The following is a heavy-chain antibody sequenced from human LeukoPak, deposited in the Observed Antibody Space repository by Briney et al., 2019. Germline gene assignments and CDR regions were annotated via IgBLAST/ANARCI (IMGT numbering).Heavy chain of an antibody. Sequence: GGSLRLSCAASGFTFSSYAMSWVRQAPGKGLEWVSAISGSGGSTYYADSVKGRFTISRDNSKNTLYLQMNSLRAEDTAAYYCARDRVYYYDSSGYLDIWGQGTMVTVSS. CDR3: ARDRVYYYDSSGYLDI. CDR2: ISGSGGST. V-gene: IGHV3-23*01. J-gene: IGHJ3*02. D-gene: IGHD3-22*01. CDR1: GFTFSSYA.